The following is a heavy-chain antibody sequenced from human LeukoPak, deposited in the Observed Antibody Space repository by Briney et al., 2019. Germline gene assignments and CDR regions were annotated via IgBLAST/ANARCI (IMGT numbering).Heavy chain of an antibody. V-gene: IGHV3-33*06. CDR1: GFTFSSYG. Sequence: PGRSLRLSCAASGFTFSSYGMHWVRQAPGKGLEWVAVIWFDGGNKFYADSAKGRFTISRDNSQNTLYLQMNGLRVEDTAVYYCAKDGWRGRTKEYALDFWGQGTLVTVSS. D-gene: IGHD1-1*01. CDR2: IWFDGGNK. J-gene: IGHJ4*02. CDR3: AKDGWRGRTKEYALDF.